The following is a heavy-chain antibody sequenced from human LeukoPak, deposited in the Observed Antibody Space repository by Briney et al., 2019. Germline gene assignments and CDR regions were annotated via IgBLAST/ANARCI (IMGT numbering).Heavy chain of an antibody. CDR2: IYYSGST. J-gene: IGHJ4*02. Sequence: SETLSLTCTVSGGSISSSSYYWGWIRRPPGKGLEWIGSIYYSGSTYYNPSLKSRVTISVGTSKNQFSLKLSSVTAADTAVYYCARNDGPSLYGSGSSDYWGQGTLVTVSS. V-gene: IGHV4-39*07. CDR1: GGSISSSSYY. D-gene: IGHD3-10*01. CDR3: ARNDGPSLYGSGSSDY.